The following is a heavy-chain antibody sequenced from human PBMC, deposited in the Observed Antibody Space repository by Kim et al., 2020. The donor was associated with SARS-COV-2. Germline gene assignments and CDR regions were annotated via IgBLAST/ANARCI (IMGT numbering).Heavy chain of an antibody. Sequence: ASVKVSCKASGYTFTSYGISWVRQAPGQGLEWMGWISAYNGNTNYAQKLQGRVTMTTDTSTSTAYMELRSLRSDDTAVYYCARGPAGLRYFDWPWGAGAFDIWGQGTMVTVSS. J-gene: IGHJ3*02. D-gene: IGHD3-9*01. CDR1: GYTFTSYG. CDR3: ARGPAGLRYFDWPWGAGAFDI. CDR2: ISAYNGNT. V-gene: IGHV1-18*01.